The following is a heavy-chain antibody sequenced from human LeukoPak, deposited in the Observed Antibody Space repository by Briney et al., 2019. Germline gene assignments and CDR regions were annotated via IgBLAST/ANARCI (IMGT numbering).Heavy chain of an antibody. V-gene: IGHV4-4*02. J-gene: IGHJ4*02. Sequence: SETLSLTCGVSVGSISNTNWWSWVRPPPGQGLEWIGEISLTGLTHYNPSLESRVTVSLDKSKNQLSLNLTSVTAADTAVYYCSRENGAFSPFGYWGQGTLVTVLS. CDR1: VGSISNTNW. D-gene: IGHD2-8*01. CDR3: SRENGAFSPFGY. CDR2: ISLTGLT.